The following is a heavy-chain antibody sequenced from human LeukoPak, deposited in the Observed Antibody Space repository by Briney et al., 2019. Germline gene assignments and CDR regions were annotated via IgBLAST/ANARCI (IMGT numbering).Heavy chain of an antibody. J-gene: IGHJ4*02. CDR1: GFTFDDYA. CDR2: IGGDGGST. D-gene: IGHD3-22*01. CDR3: VKEPHYCDRGGYF. Sequence: PGGSLRLSCAASGFTFDDYAMHWVRQAPGKGLEWVSLIGGDGGSTYYADSVKGRFTISRDNSKNSLFLQMKSLRTDDTALYYCVKEPHYCDRGGYFWGQGTLVTVSS. V-gene: IGHV3-43*02.